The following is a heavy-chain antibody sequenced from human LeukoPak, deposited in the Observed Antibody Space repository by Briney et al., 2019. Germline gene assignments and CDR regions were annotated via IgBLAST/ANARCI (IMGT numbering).Heavy chain of an antibody. V-gene: IGHV1-2*02. CDR3: ARGRDGYKSYYYYYMDV. CDR2: INPNSGGT. D-gene: IGHD5-24*01. CDR1: GYTFTGYY. J-gene: IGHJ6*03. Sequence: ASVKVSCKASGYTFTGYYMHWVRQAPGQGLEWMGWINPNSGGTNYAQKFQGRVTMTRDTSISTAYMELSRLRSDDTAVYYCARGRDGYKSYYYYYMDVWGKGTTVTVSS.